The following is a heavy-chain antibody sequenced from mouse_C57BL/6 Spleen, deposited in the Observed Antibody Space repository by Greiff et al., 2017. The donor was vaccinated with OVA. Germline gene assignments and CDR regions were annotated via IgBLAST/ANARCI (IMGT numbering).Heavy chain of an antibody. Sequence: QVQLQQPGPELVKPGASVKLSCKASGYTFTSYWMHWVKQRPGQGLEWIGNINPSNGGTHYNEKFKSKATLTVDKSSSTAYMQLSSLTSDDSAVYYCALITTGVYFDYWGQGITLTGSS. CDR1: GYTFTSYW. CDR3: ALITTGVYFDY. V-gene: IGHV1-53*01. D-gene: IGHD1-1*01. CDR2: INPSNGGT. J-gene: IGHJ2*01.